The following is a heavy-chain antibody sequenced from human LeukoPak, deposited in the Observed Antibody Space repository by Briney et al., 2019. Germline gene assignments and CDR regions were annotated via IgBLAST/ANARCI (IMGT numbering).Heavy chain of an antibody. CDR1: GFTFSSYS. V-gene: IGHV3-48*01. CDR3: AREGRLLGIPDFDY. D-gene: IGHD7-27*01. J-gene: IGHJ4*02. CDR2: ISSSSSTI. Sequence: GGSLRLSCAASGFTFSSYSMNWVRQAPGKGLEWVSDISSSSSTIYYADSVKGRFTISRDNAKNSLYLEMNSLRAEDTAVYYCAREGRLLGIPDFDYWGQGTLVTVSS.